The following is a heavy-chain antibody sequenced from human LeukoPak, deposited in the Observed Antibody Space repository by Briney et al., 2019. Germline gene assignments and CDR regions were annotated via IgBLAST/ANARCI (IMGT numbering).Heavy chain of an antibody. CDR2: ISSSSSYI. D-gene: IGHD2-2*01. J-gene: IGHJ5*02. V-gene: IGHV3-21*01. CDR1: GFTFSRYS. Sequence: GGSLRLSCAASGFTFSRYSMNWVRQAPGKGLEWVSSISSSSSYIYYADSVKGRFTISRGNAKNSLYLQMNSLRAEDTAVYYCARVRGYCSSTSCQNWFDPWGQGTLVTVSS. CDR3: ARVRGYCSSTSCQNWFDP.